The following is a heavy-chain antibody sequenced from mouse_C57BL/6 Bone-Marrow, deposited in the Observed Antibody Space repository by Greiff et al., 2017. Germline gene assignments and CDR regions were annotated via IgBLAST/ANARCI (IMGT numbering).Heavy chain of an antibody. V-gene: IGHV1-7*01. CDR3: ATSLYDYDGNYYAMDY. Sequence: VKVVESGAELAKPGASVKLSCKASGYTFTSYWMHWVKQRPGQGLEWIGYINPSSGYTKYNQKFKDKATLTADKSSSTAYMQLSSLTYEDSAVYYCATSLYDYDGNYYAMDYWGQGTSVTVSS. J-gene: IGHJ4*01. CDR2: INPSSGYT. CDR1: GYTFTSYW. D-gene: IGHD2-4*01.